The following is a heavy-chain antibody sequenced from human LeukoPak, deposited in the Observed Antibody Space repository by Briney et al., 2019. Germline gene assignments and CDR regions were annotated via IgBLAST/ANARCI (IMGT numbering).Heavy chain of an antibody. Sequence: GESLKISCKGSGYSFTSYWIGWVRQMPGKGLEWMGIIYPGDSDTRYSPSFQGQVTISADKSISTAYLQWSSLKASDTAMYYCARLPTYSSSSGPLDYWGQGTLVTVSS. V-gene: IGHV5-51*01. CDR2: IYPGDSDT. J-gene: IGHJ4*02. CDR3: ARLPTYSSSSGPLDY. D-gene: IGHD6-6*01. CDR1: GYSFTSYW.